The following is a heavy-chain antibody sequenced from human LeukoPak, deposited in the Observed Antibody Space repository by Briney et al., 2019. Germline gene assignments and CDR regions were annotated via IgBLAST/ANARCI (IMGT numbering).Heavy chain of an antibody. V-gene: IGHV3-15*07. Sequence: GGSLRLSCAASGFSFSDAWMNWVRQAPGKGLEWVGHIKSKVDGGTPDYVAPVKGRFTISRDDSKNTLYLQMNSLKTEDTAVYYCTTLRDGYSSSWLSYWGQGTLVTVSS. CDR3: TTLRDGYSSSWLSY. CDR2: IKSKVDGGTP. J-gene: IGHJ4*02. CDR1: GFSFSDAW. D-gene: IGHD6-13*01.